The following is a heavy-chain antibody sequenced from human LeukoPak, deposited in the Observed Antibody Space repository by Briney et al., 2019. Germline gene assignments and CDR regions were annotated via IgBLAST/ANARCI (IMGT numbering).Heavy chain of an antibody. CDR3: AKKMGYSYGYPGSY. V-gene: IGHV3-23*01. D-gene: IGHD5-18*01. CDR1: GFTFSSYA. CDR2: ISGSGGST. Sequence: GGSLRLSCAASGFTFSSYAMSWVRQAPGKGLEWVSAISGSGGSTYYADSVKGRFTISRDNSKNTLYLQMNSLRAEDTAVYYCAKKMGYSYGYPGSYWGQGTLVTVSS. J-gene: IGHJ4*02.